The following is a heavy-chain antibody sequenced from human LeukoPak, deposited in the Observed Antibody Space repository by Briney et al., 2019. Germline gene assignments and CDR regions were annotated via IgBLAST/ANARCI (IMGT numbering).Heavy chain of an antibody. Sequence: SETLSLTCTVSGGSISSGGYYWSWIRQHPGKGLEWIGYIYYSGSTYYNPSLKSRVTISVDTSKNQFSLKLSSVTAADTAVYYCARQDYYDSSGYPQNWFDPWGQGTLVTVSS. CDR1: GGSISSGGYY. V-gene: IGHV4-31*03. D-gene: IGHD3-22*01. CDR2: IYYSGST. J-gene: IGHJ5*02. CDR3: ARQDYYDSSGYPQNWFDP.